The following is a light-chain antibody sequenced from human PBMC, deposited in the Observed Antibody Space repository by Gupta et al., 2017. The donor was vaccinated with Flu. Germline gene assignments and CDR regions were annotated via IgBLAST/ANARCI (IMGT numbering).Light chain of an antibody. CDR3: CSYAGSSTWV. CDR1: SSDVGSYNL. V-gene: IGLV2-23*01. CDR2: EGS. J-gene: IGLJ3*02. Sequence: QSALTQPASASGSPGHSIPTSCTGTSSDVGSYNLLFWYQQHPGKAPNLMIYEGSKRPSGVSNRISGSMSGNTASLTISGLQAEDEADYYCCSYAGSSTWVFGGGTKLTVL.